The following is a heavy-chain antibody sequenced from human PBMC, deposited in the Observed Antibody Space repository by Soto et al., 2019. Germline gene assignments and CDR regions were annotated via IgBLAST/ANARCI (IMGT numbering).Heavy chain of an antibody. D-gene: IGHD4-17*01. CDR1: GFSVSINY. CDR3: AGDSTDGDFVDAFDV. CDR2: IYSGGTT. Sequence: ELQLVESGGGLVQPGGSLRLSCAASGFSVSINYVNWVRQAPGKGLEWVSVIYSGGTTHYADSVKGRFTISRDTSKNTLYLQMNSLRVEDTAVYYCAGDSTDGDFVDAFDVWGQGTMVTDSS. V-gene: IGHV3-66*01. J-gene: IGHJ3*01.